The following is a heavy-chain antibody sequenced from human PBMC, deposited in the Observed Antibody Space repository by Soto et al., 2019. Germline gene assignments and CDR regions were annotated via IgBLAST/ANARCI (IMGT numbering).Heavy chain of an antibody. Sequence: GGSLRLSCAASGFTFSSYWMHWFRQAPGKGLEWVSYISSSSSTIYYADSVKGRFTISRDNAKNSLYLQMNSLRAEDTAVYYCARSPGNYDYWGQGTLVTVSS. CDR3: ARSPGNYDY. D-gene: IGHD1-26*01. CDR1: GFTFSSYW. J-gene: IGHJ4*02. CDR2: ISSSSSTI. V-gene: IGHV3-48*01.